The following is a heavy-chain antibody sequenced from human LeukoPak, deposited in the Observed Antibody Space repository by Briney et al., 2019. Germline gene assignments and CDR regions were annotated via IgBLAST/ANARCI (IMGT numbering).Heavy chain of an antibody. CDR3: ARDYSKYYDFWSGQKAYWFDP. V-gene: IGHV7-4-1*02. CDR2: INTNTGNP. Sequence: ASVKVSCKASGYTFISYAMNWVRQAPGQGLEWMGWINTNTGNPTYAQGFTGRFVFSLDTSVSTAYLQVSSLKAEDTAVYYCARDYSKYYDFWSGQKAYWFDPWGQGTLVTVSS. CDR1: GYTFISYA. D-gene: IGHD3-3*01. J-gene: IGHJ5*02.